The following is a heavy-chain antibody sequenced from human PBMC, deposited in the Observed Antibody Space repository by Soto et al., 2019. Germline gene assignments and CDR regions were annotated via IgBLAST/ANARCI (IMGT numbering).Heavy chain of an antibody. J-gene: IGHJ5*02. CDR2: IYHSGGT. Sequence: PSETLSLTCTVSGDSISSHYWSWVRQPPGKGLEWIGHIYHSGGTRYNPSLRSRVPISVDTSKNQFSLKLRSVTAADPAVYYCAKNVAVAGFCLDPWGQGVLVTVSS. V-gene: IGHV4-59*11. CDR3: AKNVAVAGFCLDP. D-gene: IGHD6-19*01. CDR1: GDSISSHY.